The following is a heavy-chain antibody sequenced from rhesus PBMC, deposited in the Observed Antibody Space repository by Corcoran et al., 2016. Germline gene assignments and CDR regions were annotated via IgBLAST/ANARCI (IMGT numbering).Heavy chain of an antibody. CDR1: GGSISSNY. V-gene: IGHV4-169*01. CDR3: ARHANWNYALDS. J-gene: IGHJ6*01. CDR2: IYGSLSIT. D-gene: IGHD1-26*01. Sequence: QLQLQESGPGLVKPSETLSVTCAVSGGSISSNYWSWIRQSPGKGLEWIGRIYGSLSITNYNPSLKSRVTLSVDTSKSQLSLKLSSVTAADTAVYYCARHANWNYALDSWGQGVVVTVSS.